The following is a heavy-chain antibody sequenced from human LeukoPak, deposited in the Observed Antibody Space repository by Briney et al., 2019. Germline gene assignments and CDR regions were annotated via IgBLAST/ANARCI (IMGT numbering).Heavy chain of an antibody. Sequence: GGSLRLSCAASGFTFSNYAMSWVRQAPGKGLEWVSAISGSGGSTYYADSVKGRFTIPRDNSKNTLYLQMNSLRAEDTAVYYCAKDHYYDSSGYYGAPPVWGQGTMVTVSS. CDR3: AKDHYYDSSGYYGAPPV. V-gene: IGHV3-23*01. CDR1: GFTFSNYA. CDR2: ISGSGGST. D-gene: IGHD3-22*01. J-gene: IGHJ3*01.